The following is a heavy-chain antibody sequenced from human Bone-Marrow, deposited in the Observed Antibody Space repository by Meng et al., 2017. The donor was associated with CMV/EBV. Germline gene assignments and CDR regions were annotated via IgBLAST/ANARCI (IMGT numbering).Heavy chain of an antibody. CDR3: VRSTIFGGVIWDY. V-gene: IGHV3-48*04. CDR2: ISSSSSTK. J-gene: IGHJ4*02. CDR1: GFTFSSYS. D-gene: IGHD3-3*01. Sequence: LSLTCVASGFTFSSYSMNWVRQTPGKGLEWVSYISSSSSTKNYADSVKGRFTVSRDNAKNSLYLHMNSLTVEDTAMYYCVRSTIFGGVIWDYWGQGSPVTVSS.